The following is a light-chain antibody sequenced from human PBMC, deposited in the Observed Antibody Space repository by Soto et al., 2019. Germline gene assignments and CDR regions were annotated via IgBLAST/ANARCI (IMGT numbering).Light chain of an antibody. J-gene: IGKJ4*01. Sequence: EIVLPQSPGTLSLSPGERVTLSSRASQSVGGTDLAWYQQKPGQAPRLLISGASSRTTGVPDRFSGSGSGTDFTLSVSGLEPEDFAVYYCQQYGSSPLTFGGGTKVEIK. CDR1: QSVGGTD. CDR2: GAS. CDR3: QQYGSSPLT. V-gene: IGKV3-20*01.